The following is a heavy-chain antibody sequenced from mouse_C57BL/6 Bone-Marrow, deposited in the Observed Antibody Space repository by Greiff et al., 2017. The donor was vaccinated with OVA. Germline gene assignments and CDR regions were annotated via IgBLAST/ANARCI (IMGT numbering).Heavy chain of an antibody. CDR1: GFNIKDDY. CDR3: TTPLFAY. J-gene: IGHJ3*01. Sequence: DVKLVESGAELVRPGASVKLSCTASGFNIKDDYMHWVKQRPEQGLEWIGWIDPENGDTEYASKFQGKATITADTSSNTAYLQLSSLTSEDTAVYYCTTPLFAYWGQGTLVTVSA. CDR2: IDPENGDT. V-gene: IGHV14-4*01.